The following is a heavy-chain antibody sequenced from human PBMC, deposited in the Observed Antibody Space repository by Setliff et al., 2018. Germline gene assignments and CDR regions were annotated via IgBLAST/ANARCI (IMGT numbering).Heavy chain of an antibody. CDR2: INSYSGGT. V-gene: IGHV1-2*02. J-gene: IGHJ4*02. Sequence: GASVKVSCKASGYTFTDYYIHWVRQAPGQGLEWMGWINSYSGGTHYAEHFQGRVTMTGDGSASTAFLDLRGLTSDDTAVYYCATSTGYSSSGDYFDYWGQGALVTVSS. CDR3: ATSTGYSSSGDYFDY. CDR1: GYTFTDYY. D-gene: IGHD6-13*01.